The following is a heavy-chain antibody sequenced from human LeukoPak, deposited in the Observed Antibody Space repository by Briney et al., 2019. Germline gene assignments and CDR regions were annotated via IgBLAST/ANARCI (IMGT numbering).Heavy chain of an antibody. CDR1: GYTFTSYY. Sequence: ASVKVSCKASGYTFTSYYMHWVRQAPGQGLEWMGIINPSGGSTSYAQKFQGRVTMTRDTSTSTVYMELSSLRSEDTVVYYCARGPASIVVVTASAGGEFDPWGQGTLVTVSS. CDR2: INPSGGST. J-gene: IGHJ5*02. CDR3: ARGPASIVVVTASAGGEFDP. D-gene: IGHD2-21*02. V-gene: IGHV1-46*01.